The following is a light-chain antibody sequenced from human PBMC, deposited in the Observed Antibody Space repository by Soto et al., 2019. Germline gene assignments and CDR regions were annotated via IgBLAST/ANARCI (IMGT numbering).Light chain of an antibody. CDR1: QSVLYSSNNKNY. V-gene: IGKV4-1*01. Sequence: DIVLTQSPDSLAVSLGERATINCKSSQSVLYSSNNKNYLAWYQQKPGQPPKLLIYWASTRESGVPDQFSGSRSGTDFTLTISSLQAEDVALYYCQQYYSTPRTFGQGTKVEIK. CDR3: QQYYSTPRT. CDR2: WAS. J-gene: IGKJ1*01.